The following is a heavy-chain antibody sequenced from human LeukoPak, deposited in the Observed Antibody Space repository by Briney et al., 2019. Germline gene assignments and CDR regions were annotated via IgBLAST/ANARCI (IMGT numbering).Heavy chain of an antibody. D-gene: IGHD3-10*01. Sequence: SQTLSLTCAVSGGSISSGGYSWSWIRQPPGKGLEWIGYIYYSGSTNYNPSLKSRVTISVDTSKNQFSLKLSSVTAADTAVYYCARGSGLWFGETAAPKLLDYWGQGTLVTVSS. V-gene: IGHV4-61*08. CDR3: ARGSGLWFGETAAPKLLDY. CDR2: IYYSGST. CDR1: GGSISSGGYS. J-gene: IGHJ4*02.